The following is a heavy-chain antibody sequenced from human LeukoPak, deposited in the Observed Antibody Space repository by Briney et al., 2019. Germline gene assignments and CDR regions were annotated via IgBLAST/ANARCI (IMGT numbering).Heavy chain of an antibody. V-gene: IGHV1-2*06. Sequence: ASVKVSCKASGYTFTGYYVHWVRQAPGQGLEWMGRINPNSGDTNYAQKFQGRVTMARDTSISTAYMELSRLRSDDTAVYYCATLGEDKTDTPFDYWGQGTLVTVSS. CDR2: INPNSGDT. D-gene: IGHD3-16*01. CDR1: GYTFTGYY. CDR3: ATLGEDKTDTPFDY. J-gene: IGHJ4*02.